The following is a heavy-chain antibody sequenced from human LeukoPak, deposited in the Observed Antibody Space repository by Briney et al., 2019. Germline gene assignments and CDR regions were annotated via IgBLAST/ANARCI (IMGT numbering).Heavy chain of an antibody. CDR3: ARHVENSYGSYYFDY. CDR2: IYYSGST. CDR1: GDSISSSSYY. V-gene: IGHV4-39*01. J-gene: IGHJ4*02. Sequence: PSETLSLTCTVSGDSISSSSYYWGWIRQPPGKGLEWIGSIYYSGSTYYNPSLKSRVTISVDTSKNQFSLKLSSVTAADTAVYYCARHVENSYGSYYFDYWGQGTLVTVSS. D-gene: IGHD5-18*01.